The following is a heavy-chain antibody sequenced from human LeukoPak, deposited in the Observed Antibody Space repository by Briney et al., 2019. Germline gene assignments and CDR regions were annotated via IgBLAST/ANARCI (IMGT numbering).Heavy chain of an antibody. CDR3: ARSHDYGDYGDVRRYYYYYMDV. Sequence: SVKVSCKASGGTFSSYAISWVRQAPGQGLEWMGGIIPIFGTANYAQKFQGRVTITADKSTSTAYMELSSLRSEDTAVYYCARSHDYGDYGDVRRYYYYYMDVWSKGTTVTVSS. CDR2: IIPIFGTA. J-gene: IGHJ6*03. V-gene: IGHV1-69*06. D-gene: IGHD4-17*01. CDR1: GGTFSSYA.